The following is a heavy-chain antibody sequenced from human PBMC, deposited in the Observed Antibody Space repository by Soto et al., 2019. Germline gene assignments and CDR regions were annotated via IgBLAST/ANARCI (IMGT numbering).Heavy chain of an antibody. CDR1: GFTFGDYA. CDR2: IRSKAYGETT. D-gene: IGHD2-2*01. J-gene: IGHJ6*02. Sequence: LRLSCTGSGFTFGDYAMSWSRQAPGKGLEWVGVIRSKAYGETTDYAASVKGRFTILRDDSKSIAYLQMNRLQSEDTGVYYCTRYTYTSRYSYYGMDVWGHGTTVTVSS. V-gene: IGHV3-49*03. CDR3: TRYTYTSRYSYYGMDV.